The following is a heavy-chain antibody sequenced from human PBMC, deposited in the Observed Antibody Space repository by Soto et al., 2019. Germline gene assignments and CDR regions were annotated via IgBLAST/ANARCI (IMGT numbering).Heavy chain of an antibody. Sequence: SQNLSVTWTVSAGTISRGGYYWCCIRQHPGKGLEWIGYIYYSGSTYYNPSLKSRVTISVDTSKNQFSLKLSSVTAADTAVYYCARDALWFGELLTPNYYYYGMDVWGQGPTVT. D-gene: IGHD3-10*01. CDR1: AGTISRGGYY. CDR2: IYYSGST. V-gene: IGHV4-31*02. J-gene: IGHJ6*02. CDR3: ARDALWFGELLTPNYYYYGMDV.